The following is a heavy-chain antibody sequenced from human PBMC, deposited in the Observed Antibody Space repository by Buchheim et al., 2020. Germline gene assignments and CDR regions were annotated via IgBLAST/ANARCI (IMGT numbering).Heavy chain of an antibody. D-gene: IGHD3-16*01. CDR1: GFTVSSNY. Sequence: EVQLVESGGGLVQPGGSLRLSCAASGFTVSSNYMSWVRQAPGKGLEWVSVIYSGGSTYYADSVKGRFTISRDNSKTTLYLQMNSLRAEDTAVYYCARGADGLYYYYYYGMDVWGQGTT. V-gene: IGHV3-66*01. CDR2: IYSGGST. CDR3: ARGADGLYYYYYYGMDV. J-gene: IGHJ6*02.